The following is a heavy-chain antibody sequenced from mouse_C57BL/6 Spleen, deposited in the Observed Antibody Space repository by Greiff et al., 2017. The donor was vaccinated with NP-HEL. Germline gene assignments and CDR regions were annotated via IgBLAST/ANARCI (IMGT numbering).Heavy chain of an antibody. CDR3: TKVGQYAY. Sequence: EVMLVESGGGLVQPGGSMKLSCVASGFTFSNYWMNWVRQSPEKGLEWVAQIRLKSDNYATHYAESVKGRFTISRDDSQSSVYLQMNNLRAEDTGIYYCTKVGQYAYWGQGTLVTVSA. J-gene: IGHJ3*01. CDR2: IRLKSDNYAT. D-gene: IGHD3-3*01. CDR1: GFTFSNYW. V-gene: IGHV6-3*01.